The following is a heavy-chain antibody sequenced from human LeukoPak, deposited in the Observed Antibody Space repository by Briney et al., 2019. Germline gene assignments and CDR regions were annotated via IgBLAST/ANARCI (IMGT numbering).Heavy chain of an antibody. V-gene: IGHV1-2*02. CDR1: GYTFTSYD. CDR3: ARGSRYYYGSGSYFGNYYYYYMDV. D-gene: IGHD3-10*01. CDR2: MNPNSGGT. J-gene: IGHJ6*03. Sequence: ASVKVSCKASGYTFTSYDINWVRQATGQGLEWMGWMNPNSGGTNYAQKFQGRVTMTRDTSISTAYMELSRLRSDDTAVYYCARGSRYYYGSGSYFGNYYYYYMDVWGKGTTVTISS.